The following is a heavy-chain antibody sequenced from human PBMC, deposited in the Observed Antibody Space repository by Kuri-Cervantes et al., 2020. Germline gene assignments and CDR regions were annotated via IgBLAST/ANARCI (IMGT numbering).Heavy chain of an antibody. CDR3: AESGGTNSFDY. D-gene: IGHD2-15*01. J-gene: IGHJ4*02. CDR2: INHSGST. V-gene: IGHV4-34*01. CDR1: GGSFSGYY. Sequence: SETLSLTCAVYGGSFSGYYWNWIRQPPGKGLEWIGEINHSGSTNYNPSLKNRVTISVATSKNQFSLKLNSVTAADTAVYYCAESGGTNSFDYWGQGTLVTVSS.